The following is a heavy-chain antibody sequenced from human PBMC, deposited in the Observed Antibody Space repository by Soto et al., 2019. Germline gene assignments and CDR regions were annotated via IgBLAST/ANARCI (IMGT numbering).Heavy chain of an antibody. CDR3: ARMETFGSLNWLDP. CDR2: MNPGSGDT. Sequence: ASVKISCKASGYSFTNNDVSWVRQATGRGLEWMGWMNPGSGDTGYAQKFQGRVTMTRDISIATAYMELSSLRSDDTAIYYCARMETFGSLNWLDPWGQGTPVTVFS. V-gene: IGHV1-8*01. CDR1: GYSFTNND. J-gene: IGHJ5*02. D-gene: IGHD3-16*01.